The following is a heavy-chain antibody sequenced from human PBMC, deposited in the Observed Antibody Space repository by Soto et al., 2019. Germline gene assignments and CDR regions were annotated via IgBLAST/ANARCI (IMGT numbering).Heavy chain of an antibody. CDR2: IYYSGST. CDR1: GGSISSYY. D-gene: IGHD6-13*01. CDR3: ARLYSSSWYSTAYYYYYGMDV. Sequence: SETLSLTCTVSGGSISSYYWSWIRQPPGKGLEWIGYIYYSGSTNYNPSLKSRVTISVDTSKNQFSLKLSSVTAADTAVYYCARLYSSSWYSTAYYYYYGMDVWGQGATVTVSS. J-gene: IGHJ6*02. V-gene: IGHV4-59*08.